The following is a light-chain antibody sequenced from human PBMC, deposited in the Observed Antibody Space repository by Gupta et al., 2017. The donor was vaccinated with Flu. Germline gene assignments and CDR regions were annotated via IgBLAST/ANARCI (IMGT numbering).Light chain of an antibody. CDR3: QHYSNYSEYS. CDR1: QSINSW. V-gene: IGKV1-5*03. Sequence: STLSASVGDRVTITCRASQSINSWLAWYQQKPGKAPKLLIYQASVLESGVPSRFSGSGSRTEFTLTISCLQPDDFAAYYCQHYSNYSEYSFGQGTKVEIK. J-gene: IGKJ2*03. CDR2: QAS.